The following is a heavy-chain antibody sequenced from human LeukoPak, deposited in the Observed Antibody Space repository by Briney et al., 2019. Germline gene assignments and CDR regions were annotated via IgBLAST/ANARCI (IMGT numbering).Heavy chain of an antibody. V-gene: IGHV3-11*04. CDR2: ISRSGSTI. CDR3: ASVAHDSSGYYVYYYYHMDV. J-gene: IGHJ6*03. CDR1: GFTFSDYY. Sequence: GGSLRLSCAASGFTFSDYYMSWIRQAPGKGLEWVSYISRSGSTIYYADSVKGRFTISRDNAKNSLYLQMNSLRAEDTAVYYCASVAHDSSGYYVYYYYHMDVWGKGTTVTVSS. D-gene: IGHD3-22*01.